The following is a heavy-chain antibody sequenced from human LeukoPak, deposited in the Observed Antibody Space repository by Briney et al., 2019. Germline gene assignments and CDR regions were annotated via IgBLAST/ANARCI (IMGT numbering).Heavy chain of an antibody. CDR1: GFTFSNAW. CDR2: IKSKTDGLTT. J-gene: IGHJ4*02. V-gene: IGHV3-15*01. Sequence: GGSLRLSCAASGFTFSNAWMNWVRQAPGKGLDWVGRIKSKTDGLTTHYAAPVKGRFTISRDDSKNTQYLQLNSLKTEDTAVYYCTIGSTAPPYYFDYWGQGTLVTVSS. CDR3: TIGSTAPPYYFDY.